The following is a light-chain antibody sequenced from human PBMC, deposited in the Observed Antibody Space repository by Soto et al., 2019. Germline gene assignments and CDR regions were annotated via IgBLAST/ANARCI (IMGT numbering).Light chain of an antibody. V-gene: IGKV3-15*01. J-gene: IGKJ1*01. Sequence: EIVMTQSPDTLSVSPGERATLSCRASQSVSTNLAWYQQKPGQAPRLLLYDASIRATGIPARFSGSGSGTEFTLTISSLQSEDFAVYYCQQYSDWLRTFGQGAKVEI. CDR3: QQYSDWLRT. CDR1: QSVSTN. CDR2: DAS.